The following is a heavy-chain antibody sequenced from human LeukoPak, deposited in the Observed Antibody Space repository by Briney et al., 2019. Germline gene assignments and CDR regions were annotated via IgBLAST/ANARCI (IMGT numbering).Heavy chain of an antibody. Sequence: SETLSLTCTVSGGSISSSSYYWGWIRQPPGKGLEWIGRIYYSGGTYYNPSLKSRVTISVDTSKNQFSLKLSSVTAADTAVYYCAREVVSRSKVYFDYWGQGTLVTVSS. V-gene: IGHV4-39*02. CDR2: IYYSGGT. J-gene: IGHJ4*02. CDR1: GGSISSSSYY. CDR3: AREVVSRSKVYFDY. D-gene: IGHD2-15*01.